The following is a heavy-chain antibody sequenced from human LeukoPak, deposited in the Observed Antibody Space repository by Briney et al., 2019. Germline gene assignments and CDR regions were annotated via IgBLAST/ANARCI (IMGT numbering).Heavy chain of an antibody. J-gene: IGHJ4*02. CDR2: IYSGGST. Sequence: GGSLRLSCAASGFTVSSNYMSWVRQAPGKGLEWVSVIYSGGSTYYADSVKGRFTISRGNSKNTLYLQMNSLRAEGTAVYYCARESGYSGYDYDYWGQGTLVTVSS. CDR1: GFTVSSNY. V-gene: IGHV3-66*01. D-gene: IGHD5-12*01. CDR3: ARESGYSGYDYDY.